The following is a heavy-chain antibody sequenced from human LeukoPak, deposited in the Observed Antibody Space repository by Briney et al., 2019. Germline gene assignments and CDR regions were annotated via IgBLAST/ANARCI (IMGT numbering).Heavy chain of an antibody. CDR1: GGSISSYY. Sequence: SETLSLTCTVSGGSISSYYWSWIRQPPGKGLEWIGYIYYSGSTNYNPSLKSRVTISVDTSKNQFSLKLSSVTAADTAVYYCARTQSTWVTDDAFDIWGQGTMVTVSS. CDR2: IYYSGST. J-gene: IGHJ3*02. D-gene: IGHD5-18*01. CDR3: ARTQSTWVTDDAFDI. V-gene: IGHV4-59*08.